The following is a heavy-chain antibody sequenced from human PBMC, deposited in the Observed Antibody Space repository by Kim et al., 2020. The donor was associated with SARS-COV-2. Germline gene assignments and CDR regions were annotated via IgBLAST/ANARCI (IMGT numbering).Heavy chain of an antibody. CDR2: ISYDGSNK. V-gene: IGHV3-30*18. D-gene: IGHD3-22*01. CDR3: AKDRSMIEVVITIDY. Sequence: GGSLRLSCAASGFTFSSYGMHWVRQAPGKGLEWVAVISYDGSNKYYADTVKGRFTISRDNSKNTLYLQMNSLRAEDTAAYYCAKDRSMIEVVITIDYWG. J-gene: IGHJ4*01. CDR1: GFTFSSYG.